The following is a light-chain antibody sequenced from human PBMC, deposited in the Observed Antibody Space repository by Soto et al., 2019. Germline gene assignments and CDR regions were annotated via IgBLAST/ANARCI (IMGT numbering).Light chain of an antibody. J-gene: IGKJ1*01. CDR2: AAS. V-gene: IGKV1-27*01. CDR3: QKYNSALRT. CDR1: QGISNY. Sequence: DIQMTQSPSSLSASVGDRVTITCRASQGISNYLAWYQQKPGKVPKLLIYAASTLQSGVPSRFSGSGSGTDFTLTISSLLPEDVATYYCQKYNSALRTFGQGTKVDIK.